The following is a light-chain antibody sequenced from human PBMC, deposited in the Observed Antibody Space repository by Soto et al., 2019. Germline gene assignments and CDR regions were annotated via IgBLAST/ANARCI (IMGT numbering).Light chain of an antibody. V-gene: IGKV3-20*01. CDR2: GAF. CDR3: QPYESSRT. J-gene: IGKJ1*01. Sequence: EIVLTQAPGTLSLTPGARATLSCRASHSVSSTFLAWYQQKPGQAPKVLIYGAFTMDTGIPDRFSGSGSGTDFNLTISRLEPEDFAMSYCQPYESSRTFSTGTKVEMK. CDR1: HSVSSTF.